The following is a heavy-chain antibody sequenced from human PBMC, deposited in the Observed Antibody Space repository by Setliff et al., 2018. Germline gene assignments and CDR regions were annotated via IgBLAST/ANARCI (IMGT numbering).Heavy chain of an antibody. Sequence: GSLRLSCAASGFTFSSSAMAWVRQAPGRGLEWVSAISSTITSTYYADSVRGRFTISRDNSKNTLYLQMNSLRAEDTAVYYCAKHGAYNDFLTGYNFYYDMDVWGQGTTVTVSS. CDR3: AKHGAYNDFLTGYNFYYDMDV. D-gene: IGHD3-9*01. J-gene: IGHJ6*02. CDR2: ISSTITST. V-gene: IGHV3-23*01. CDR1: GFTFSSSA.